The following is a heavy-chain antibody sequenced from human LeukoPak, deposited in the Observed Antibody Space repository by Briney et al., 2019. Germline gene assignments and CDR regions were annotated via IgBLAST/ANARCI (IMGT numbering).Heavy chain of an antibody. D-gene: IGHD3-10*01. Sequence: PGGSLRLSCAASGFTFSGSAMHWVRQASGKGLEWLGRIRSKANSYATEYAASVKGRFTISGDDSKNTAYLQMNSLKTEDTAVYYCTRPSDVLLWFGESGDMNWFDPWGQGTLVTVSS. CDR3: TRPSDVLLWFGESGDMNWFDP. CDR1: GFTFSGSA. CDR2: IRSKANSYAT. J-gene: IGHJ5*02. V-gene: IGHV3-73*01.